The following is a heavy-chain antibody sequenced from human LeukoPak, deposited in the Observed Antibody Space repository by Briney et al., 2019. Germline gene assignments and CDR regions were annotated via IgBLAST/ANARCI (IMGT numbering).Heavy chain of an antibody. CDR3: ARDGVYCSSGNCNSYYYYYYMDV. CDR1: GFSVNDYD. D-gene: IGHD2-15*01. J-gene: IGHJ6*03. CDR2: IRSSGSII. Sequence: PGGSLRLSCAAFGFSVNDYDMKWIRQAPGKGLEWVSYIRSSGSIIYYADSVKGRFTISRDNAKNSLYLQMNSLRADDTAVYYCARDGVYCSSGNCNSYYYYYYMDVWGKGTTVTVSS. V-gene: IGHV3-11*04.